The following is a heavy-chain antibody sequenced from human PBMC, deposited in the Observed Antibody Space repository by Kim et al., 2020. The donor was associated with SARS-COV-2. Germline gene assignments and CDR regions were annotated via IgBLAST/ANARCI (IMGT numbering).Heavy chain of an antibody. CDR2: IIPILGIA. D-gene: IGHD6-13*01. CDR3: AREVIAAAGKSLNSDY. J-gene: IGHJ4*02. V-gene: IGHV1-69*04. CDR1: GGTFSSYA. Sequence: SVKVSCKASGGTFSSYAISWVRQAPGQGLEWMGRIIPILGIANYAQKFQGRVTITADKSTSTAYMELSSLRSEDTAVYYCAREVIAAAGKSLNSDYWGQGTLVTVSP.